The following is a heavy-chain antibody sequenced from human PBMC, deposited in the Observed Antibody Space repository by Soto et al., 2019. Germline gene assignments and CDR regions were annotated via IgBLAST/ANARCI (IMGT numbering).Heavy chain of an antibody. CDR1: GFTFSGSA. V-gene: IGHV3-73*01. J-gene: IGHJ4*02. Sequence: GGSLRLSCAASGFTFSGSAMYWVRQASGKGLEWVGRIERKANNYATAYAASVKGRFTISRDDSKNTVYLQMNSLKTEDTAVYYCSRLEYSGYDYSIFDYWGQGTLVTVSS. D-gene: IGHD5-12*01. CDR3: SRLEYSGYDYSIFDY. CDR2: IERKANNYAT.